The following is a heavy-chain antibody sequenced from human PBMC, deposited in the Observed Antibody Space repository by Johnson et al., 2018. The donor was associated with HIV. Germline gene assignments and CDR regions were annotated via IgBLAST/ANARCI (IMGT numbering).Heavy chain of an antibody. Sequence: RLSCAASGFTFSSYGMHWVRQAPGKGLEWVAVISYDGSNKYYADSVKGRFTISRDNSKNTLYLQMNSLRAEDTAVYYCAREGALGAYDAFDIWGQGTMVTVSS. V-gene: IGHV3-30*03. D-gene: IGHD3-10*01. CDR2: ISYDGSNK. CDR1: GFTFSSYG. CDR3: AREGALGAYDAFDI. J-gene: IGHJ3*02.